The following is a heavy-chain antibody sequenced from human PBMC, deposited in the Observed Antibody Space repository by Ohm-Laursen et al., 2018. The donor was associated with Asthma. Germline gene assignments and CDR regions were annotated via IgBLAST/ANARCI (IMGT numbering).Heavy chain of an antibody. V-gene: IGHV1-2*06. CDR2: INPNSGGT. CDR1: GYTFTGYY. Sequence: APVKVSCKASGYTFTGYYMHWVRQAPGQGLEWMGRINPNSGGTNYAQKFQGRVTMTRDTSISTAYMELSRLRSDDTAVYYCARDPSIVVVPAAISDYYYGMDVWGQGTTVTVSS. D-gene: IGHD2-2*01. J-gene: IGHJ6*02. CDR3: ARDPSIVVVPAAISDYYYGMDV.